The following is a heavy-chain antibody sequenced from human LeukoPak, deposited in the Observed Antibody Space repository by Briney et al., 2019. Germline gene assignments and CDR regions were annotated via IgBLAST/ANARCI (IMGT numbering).Heavy chain of an antibody. J-gene: IGHJ6*02. D-gene: IGHD3-10*01. Sequence: PGGSLRLSCVASGFTFDDYGMTWVRQAPGKGLEGVSGITRCGGTRGYADSVKGRFTISRDNAQNSLYLQINSLRVEDTALYFCARDLYSGTGSQDYGMDVSGQGTTVTASS. CDR3: ARDLYSGTGSQDYGMDV. CDR2: ITRCGGTR. CDR1: GFTFDDYG. V-gene: IGHV3-20*04.